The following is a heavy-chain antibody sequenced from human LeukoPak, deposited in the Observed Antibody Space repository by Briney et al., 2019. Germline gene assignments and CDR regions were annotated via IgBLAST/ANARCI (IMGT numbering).Heavy chain of an antibody. Sequence: GGSLRLSCAASGFTFSSYSMNWVRQAPRKGLEWVSSISSSSSYIYYADSVKGRFTISRDNAKNSLYLQMNSLRAEDTAVYYCARGHWNFDNWFDPWGQGTLVTVSS. J-gene: IGHJ5*02. D-gene: IGHD1-7*01. CDR2: ISSSSSYI. CDR1: GFTFSSYS. CDR3: ARGHWNFDNWFDP. V-gene: IGHV3-21*01.